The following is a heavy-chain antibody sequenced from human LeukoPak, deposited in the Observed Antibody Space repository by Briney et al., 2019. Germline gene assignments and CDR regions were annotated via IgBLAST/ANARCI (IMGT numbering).Heavy chain of an antibody. CDR2: IRSKANSYAT. Sequence: GGSLRLSCAASGFTFSGSAMHWVRQASGKGLEWVGRIRSKANSYATAYAAPVKGRFTISRDDSKNTAYLQMNSLKTEDTAVYYCTTRDIVATQRDYWGQGTLVTVSS. D-gene: IGHD5-12*01. V-gene: IGHV3-73*01. J-gene: IGHJ4*02. CDR3: TTRDIVATQRDY. CDR1: GFTFSGSA.